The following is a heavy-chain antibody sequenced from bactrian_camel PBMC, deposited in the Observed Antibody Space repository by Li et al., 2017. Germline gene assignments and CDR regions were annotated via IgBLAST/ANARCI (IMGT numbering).Heavy chain of an antibody. CDR3: ANLDGHY. J-gene: IGHJ4*01. CDR1: GFTFRSYG. Sequence: VQLVESGGGLVQPGGSLRLSCAASGFTFRSYGMTWVRQAPGKERELVSTISSDGTTSYADSVKGRFTISQGNAKNMVYLQLNSLKIDDTAMYYCANLDGHYWGQGTQVTVS. V-gene: IGHV3S67*01. CDR2: ISSDGTT.